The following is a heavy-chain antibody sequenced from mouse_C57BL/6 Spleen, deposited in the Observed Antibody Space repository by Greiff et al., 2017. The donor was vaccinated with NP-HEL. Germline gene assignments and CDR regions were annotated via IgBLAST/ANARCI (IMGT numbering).Heavy chain of an antibody. CDR1: GYAFSSSW. CDR2: IYPGDGDT. J-gene: IGHJ3*01. D-gene: IGHD2-4*01. V-gene: IGHV1-82*01. CDR3: AKEGDDYDDATFFAY. Sequence: VQLQESGPELVKPGASVKISCKASGYAFSSSWMNWVKQRPGKGLKWIGRIYPGDGDTNYNGKFKGKATLTADKSSSTAYMQLSSLTSEDSAVYFCAKEGDDYDDATFFAYWGQGTLVTVSA.